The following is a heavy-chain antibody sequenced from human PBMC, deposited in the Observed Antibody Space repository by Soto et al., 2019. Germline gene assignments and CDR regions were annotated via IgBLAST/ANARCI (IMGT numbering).Heavy chain of an antibody. CDR2: IRSNADGGTT. D-gene: IGHD2-2*01. Sequence: GSLRLSCAASGFTFRNAWMSWVRQAPGKGLEWVGRIRSNADGGTTNYAAPARDRFTMSRDDSINTLYLQMSGLRTEDTAVYYCTKDVAGYCSSTTCNTPQNWVDPWGQGTLVTVSS. CDR1: GFTFRNAW. CDR3: TKDVAGYCSSTTCNTPQNWVDP. V-gene: IGHV3-15*01. J-gene: IGHJ5*02.